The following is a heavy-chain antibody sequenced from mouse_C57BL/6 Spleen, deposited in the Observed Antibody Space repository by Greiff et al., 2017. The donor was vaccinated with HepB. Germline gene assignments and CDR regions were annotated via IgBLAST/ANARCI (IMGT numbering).Heavy chain of an antibody. J-gene: IGHJ1*03. V-gene: IGHV1-15*01. CDR2: IDPETGGT. CDR3: TPYWYFDV. CDR1: GYTFTDYE. Sequence: VQLQQSGAELVRPGASVTLSCKASGYTFTDYEMHWVKQTPVHGLAWIGAIDPETGGTAYNQKFKGKAILTADKSSSTAYLELRSLTSEDAAVYYCTPYWYFDVWGTGTTVTVSS.